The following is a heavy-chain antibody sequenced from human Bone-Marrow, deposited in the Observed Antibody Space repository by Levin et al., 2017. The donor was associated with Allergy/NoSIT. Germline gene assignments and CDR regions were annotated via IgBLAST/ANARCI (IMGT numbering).Heavy chain of an antibody. Sequence: GESLKISCAASGFTFSSYSMNWVRQAPGKGLEWVSSISSSSSYIYYADSVKGRFTISRDNAKNSLYLQMNSLRAEDTAVYYCAGRLRLGEHDAFDIWGQGTMVTVSS. D-gene: IGHD3-16*01. J-gene: IGHJ3*02. V-gene: IGHV3-21*01. CDR1: GFTFSSYS. CDR2: ISSSSSYI. CDR3: AGRLRLGEHDAFDI.